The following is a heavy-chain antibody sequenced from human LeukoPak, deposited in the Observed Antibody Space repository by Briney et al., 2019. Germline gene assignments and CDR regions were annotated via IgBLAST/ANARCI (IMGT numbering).Heavy chain of an antibody. V-gene: IGHV3-23*01. D-gene: IGHD1-14*01. CDR2: ISGSGSST. CDR3: AKGSGINHYHWIDP. Sequence: GGSLRLSCAASGFTFSNYAMSWVRQAPGKGLEWVSAISGSGSSTYYADSVTGRFTISRDNSKNTLYLQMDSLRAEDTALYYCAKGSGINHYHWIDPWGQGTLVTVSS. J-gene: IGHJ5*02. CDR1: GFTFSNYA.